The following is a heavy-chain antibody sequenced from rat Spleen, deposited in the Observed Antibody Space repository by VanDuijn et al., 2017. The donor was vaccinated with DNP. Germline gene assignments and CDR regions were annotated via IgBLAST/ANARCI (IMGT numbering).Heavy chain of an antibody. CDR1: GYSITSNHK. J-gene: IGHJ2*01. CDR3: ARWTRYFDA. Sequence: EVQLQESGPGLVKPSQSLSLTCSVTGYSITSNHKWTWIRKFPGNELEWMGYIDNAGSTNYNPSLVSRISITRDTSKNQFFLQLNSVTTEDTATYYCARWTRYFDAWGQGVMVTVSS. D-gene: IGHD1-4*01. CDR2: IDNAGST. V-gene: IGHV3-3*01.